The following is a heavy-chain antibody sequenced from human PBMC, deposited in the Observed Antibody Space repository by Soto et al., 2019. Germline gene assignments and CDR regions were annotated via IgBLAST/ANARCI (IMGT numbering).Heavy chain of an antibody. Sequence: EVQLVESGGGLVQPGGSLRLSCAASGFTFSSYETNWVRQAPGKGLEWVSYISTSGSTIYYADSVKGRFTISRDNAKSSLYLQMNSPRDEDTAVYYCAREPYSGTYYDYWGQGTLVTVSS. CDR3: AREPYSGTYYDY. D-gene: IGHD1-26*01. V-gene: IGHV3-48*03. J-gene: IGHJ4*02. CDR1: GFTFSSYE. CDR2: ISTSGSTI.